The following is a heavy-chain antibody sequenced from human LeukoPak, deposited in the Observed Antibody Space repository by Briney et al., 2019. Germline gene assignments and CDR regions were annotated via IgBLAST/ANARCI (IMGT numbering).Heavy chain of an antibody. D-gene: IGHD3-22*01. CDR1: GGSISSYY. CDR2: IYYSGST. V-gene: IGHV4-59*07. J-gene: IGHJ3*02. CDR3: ARVSYYDSSGYLDAFDI. Sequence: PSDTLSLTCTVSGGSISSYYWSWVRQPPGKGLEWIGYIYYSGSTNYNPSLKSRVTISVDTSKNQFSLKLSSVTAADTAVYYCARVSYYDSSGYLDAFDIWGQGTMVTVSS.